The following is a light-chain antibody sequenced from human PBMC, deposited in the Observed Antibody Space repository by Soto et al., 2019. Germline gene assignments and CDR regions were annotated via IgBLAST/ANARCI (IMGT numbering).Light chain of an antibody. Sequence: IRLTHKTTTLSLSPGERATLSCRVSQSVGSSLAWYQQKPGQAPRLLIYDASNRATGIPARFSGSGSGTDFTLTINSLEPEDVAVYYCQQRSYLFTFGGGTKVDI. J-gene: IGKJ4*01. CDR3: QQRSYLFT. V-gene: IGKV3-11*01. CDR1: QSVGSS. CDR2: DAS.